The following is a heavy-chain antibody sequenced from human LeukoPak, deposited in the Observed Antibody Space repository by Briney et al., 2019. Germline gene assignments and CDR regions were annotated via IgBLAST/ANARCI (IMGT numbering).Heavy chain of an antibody. V-gene: IGHV5-51*01. CDR2: IYPGGSDT. J-gene: IGHJ4*02. CDR3: ATHSARYFDWLLSPRG. Sequence: KSGESLKISCEGSGYTFSNNWIGWVRQMPGKGLEWMGIIYPGGSDTRYGPSFQGQVTISADKSISTAYLQWSSLKASDTAMYYCATHSARYFDWLLSPRGWGQGTLVTVSS. CDR1: GYTFSNNW. D-gene: IGHD3-9*01.